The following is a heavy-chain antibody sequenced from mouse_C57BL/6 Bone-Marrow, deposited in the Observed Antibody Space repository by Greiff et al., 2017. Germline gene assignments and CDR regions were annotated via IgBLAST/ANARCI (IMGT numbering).Heavy chain of an antibody. Sequence: VKLVESGPELVKPGASVKLSCKASGYTFTSYDINWVKQRPGQGLEWIGWIYPRGGSTKYNEKFKGKATLTVDTSSSTAYMELHSLTSEDSAVYFCARLEFDGSSGDWYFDVWGTGTTVTVSS. CDR1: GYTFTSYD. CDR2: IYPRGGST. D-gene: IGHD1-1*01. V-gene: IGHV1-85*01. J-gene: IGHJ1*03. CDR3: ARLEFDGSSGDWYFDV.